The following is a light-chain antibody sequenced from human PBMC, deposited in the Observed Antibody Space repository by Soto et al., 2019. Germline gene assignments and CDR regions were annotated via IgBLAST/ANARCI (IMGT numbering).Light chain of an antibody. J-gene: IGKJ1*01. CDR2: AAT. CDR3: QQYNHYSRT. V-gene: IGKV1-5*01. CDR1: QSIGSW. Sequence: DIQMTQSPSTLSASAGDRVTITCRASQSIGSWLAWYEQKPGKAPNLMIYAATSLKSRVPSRLSGSGSGADFTRTISSLQRDVFAIYYSQQYNHYSRTFGQGTKVDIK.